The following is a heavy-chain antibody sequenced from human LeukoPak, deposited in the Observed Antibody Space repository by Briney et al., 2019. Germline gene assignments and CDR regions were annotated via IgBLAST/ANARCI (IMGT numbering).Heavy chain of an antibody. V-gene: IGHV4-4*07. CDR2: MYTSGST. CDR1: GGSISSYY. J-gene: IGHJ4*02. D-gene: IGHD3-22*01. CDR3: ARIYDSSGYYYFDY. Sequence: SETLSLTCTVSGGSISSYYWSWIRQPAGKGLELIGHMYTSGSTKYNPSLKSRVTMSVDTSKNQFSLKLSSVTAADTAVYYCARIYDSSGYYYFDYWGQGTLVTVSS.